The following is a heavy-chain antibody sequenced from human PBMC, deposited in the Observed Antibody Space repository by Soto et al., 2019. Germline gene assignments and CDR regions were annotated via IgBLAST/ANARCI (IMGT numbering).Heavy chain of an antibody. Sequence: GGSLRLSCVVSGFTFSSYAMNWVRQAPGKGLEWVSSISVSGDVTYHADSVKGRFTISRDNSKSTLFLLMNSLGADDTDVYYCAKGYSGSSWYHLDFWGQGTLVTVSS. CDR2: ISVSGDVT. J-gene: IGHJ4*01. D-gene: IGHD2-15*01. CDR3: AKGYSGSSWYHLDF. CDR1: GFTFSSYA. V-gene: IGHV3-23*01.